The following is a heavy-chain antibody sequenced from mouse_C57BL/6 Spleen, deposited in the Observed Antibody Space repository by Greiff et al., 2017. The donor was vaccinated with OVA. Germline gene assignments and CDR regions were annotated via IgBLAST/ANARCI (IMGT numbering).Heavy chain of an antibody. CDR3: ARLVRREDFDY. J-gene: IGHJ2*01. Sequence: EVQGVESGGDLVKPGGSLKLSCAASGFTFSSYGMSWVRQTPDKRLEWVATISSGGSYTYYPDSVKGRFTISRDNAKNTLYLQMSSLKSEDTAMYYCARLVRREDFDYWGQGTTLTVSS. V-gene: IGHV5-6*01. D-gene: IGHD2-14*01. CDR2: ISSGGSYT. CDR1: GFTFSSYG.